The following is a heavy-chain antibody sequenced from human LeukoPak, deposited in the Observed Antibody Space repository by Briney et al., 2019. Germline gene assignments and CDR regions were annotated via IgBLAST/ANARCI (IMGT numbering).Heavy chain of an antibody. CDR2: ISAYNGNT. Sequence: GASVKVSCKASGYTFTSYGISWVRQAPGQGLEWMGWISAYNGNTNYAQKLQGRVTMTTDTSTSTAYMELRSLRSDDTAMYYCARVSPHRKISYGYQNWFDPWGQGTLVTVSS. V-gene: IGHV1-18*01. CDR3: ARVSPHRKISYGYQNWFDP. J-gene: IGHJ5*02. CDR1: GYTFTSYG. D-gene: IGHD5-18*01.